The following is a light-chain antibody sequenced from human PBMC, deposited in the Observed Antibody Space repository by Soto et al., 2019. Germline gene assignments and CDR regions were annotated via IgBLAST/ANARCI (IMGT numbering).Light chain of an antibody. Sequence: EIVLTQSPATLSVSPGERATLSCRASESLIDNLAWYQQKSGQPPRLLISGTSNRATGIPDRFSGSGSGRDFTLTISRLEPEDFAVYFCQQFGNSPWTFGQGTKVDNK. CDR2: GTS. V-gene: IGKV3-20*01. J-gene: IGKJ1*01. CDR1: ESLIDN. CDR3: QQFGNSPWT.